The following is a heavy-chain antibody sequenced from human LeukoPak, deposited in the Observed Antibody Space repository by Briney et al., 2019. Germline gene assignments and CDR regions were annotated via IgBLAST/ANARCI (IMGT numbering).Heavy chain of an antibody. CDR1: GFTFGDYA. CDR3: TSFGYYSDAFDI. D-gene: IGHD3-10*01. Sequence: TGGSLRLSCTASGFTFGDYAMSWVRQAPGKGLEWVGFIRSKAYGGTTEYAASVKGRFTISRDDSKSIAYLQMNSLKTEDTAVYYCTSFGYYSDAFDIWGQGTMVTVSS. J-gene: IGHJ3*02. CDR2: IRSKAYGGTT. V-gene: IGHV3-49*04.